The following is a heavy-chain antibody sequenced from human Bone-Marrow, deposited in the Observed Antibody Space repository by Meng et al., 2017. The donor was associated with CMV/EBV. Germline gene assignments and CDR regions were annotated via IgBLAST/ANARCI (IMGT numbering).Heavy chain of an antibody. CDR1: GGSINSYY. D-gene: IGHD6-6*01. J-gene: IGHJ4*02. V-gene: IGHV4-59*01. CDR2: IYYSGST. Sequence: GSLRXSCTVSGGSINSYYWSWLRQPPGKGLEWIGYIYYSGSTNYNPSLESRVTISIDKSKNQFSLKLTSVNAADTAVYYCARGEYSSSSVETAWGQGTLVTVSS. CDR3: ARGEYSSSSVETA.